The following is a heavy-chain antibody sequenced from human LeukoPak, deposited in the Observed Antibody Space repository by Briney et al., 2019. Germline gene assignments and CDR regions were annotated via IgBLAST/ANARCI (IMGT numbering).Heavy chain of an antibody. CDR3: ARDPRDNYVWGSFYAFDI. CDR1: GDSVSSNSAA. V-gene: IGHV6-1*01. Sequence: SQTLSLTCAISGDSVSSNSAAWNWIRQSPSRGLEWLGRTYYRSKWYNDYAVSVKSRITINPDTSRNQFSLQLNSVTPEDTAVYYCARDPRDNYVWGSFYAFDIWGQGTMVTVSS. J-gene: IGHJ3*02. D-gene: IGHD3-16*01. CDR2: TYYRSKWYN.